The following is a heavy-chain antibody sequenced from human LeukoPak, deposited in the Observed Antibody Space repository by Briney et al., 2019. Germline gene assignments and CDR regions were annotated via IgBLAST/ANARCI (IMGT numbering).Heavy chain of an antibody. CDR2: IYDSGST. CDR3: ARGRPVALIDY. CDR1: GGSISTYY. J-gene: IGHJ4*02. Sequence: SETLSLTCTVSGGSISTYYWTWIRQPPGKGLEWIGYIYDSGSTNYNPSLKSRVTISVDTSKNQFSLKLSSVTAADTAVYYCARGRPVALIDYWGQGTLVTVSS. V-gene: IGHV4-59*12.